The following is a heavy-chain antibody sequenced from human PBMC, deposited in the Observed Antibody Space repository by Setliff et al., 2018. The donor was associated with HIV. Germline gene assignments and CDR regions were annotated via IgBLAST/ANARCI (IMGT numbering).Heavy chain of an antibody. J-gene: IGHJ4*02. D-gene: IGHD3-16*01. V-gene: IGHV3-72*01. CDR1: GFTFSNYW. CDR3: VRAAAGLDI. CDR2: ITAKFNGYVK. Sequence: PGGSLRLSCAASGFTFSNYWMHWVRQVPGKGLVWVGRITAKFNGYVKEYSASVQGRFTISRDDSKDSLFLQMNNLKTEDTAVYYCVRAAAGLDIWSQKILVTVSS.